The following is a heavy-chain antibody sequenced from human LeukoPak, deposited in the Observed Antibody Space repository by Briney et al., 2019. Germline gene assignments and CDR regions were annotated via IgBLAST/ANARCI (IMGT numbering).Heavy chain of an antibody. Sequence: ASVKVSCKASGYTYTGYYMHWVRQAPGQGLEWMGWINPNSGGTNYAQKFQGRVTMTRDTSISTAYMELSRLRSDDTAVYYCARGTLFPAAMRTYFDYWGQGTLVTVSS. CDR3: ARGTLFPAAMRTYFDY. D-gene: IGHD2-2*01. V-gene: IGHV1-2*02. CDR1: GYTYTGYY. J-gene: IGHJ4*02. CDR2: INPNSGGT.